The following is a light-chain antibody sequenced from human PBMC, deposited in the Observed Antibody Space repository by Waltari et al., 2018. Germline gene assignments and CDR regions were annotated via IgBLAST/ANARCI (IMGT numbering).Light chain of an antibody. CDR3: QSYDSSLSGSWV. Sequence: QSVLTQPPSVSRAPGHRVTISCPGRSSTIGAGYNLPRHQQLPGTAPKLLIYGNSNRPSGVPYRFSGSKSGTSASLAITGLQAEDGADYYCQSYDSSLSGSWVFGGGTKLTVL. CDR2: GNS. J-gene: IGLJ2*01. CDR1: SSTIGAGYN. V-gene: IGLV1-40*01.